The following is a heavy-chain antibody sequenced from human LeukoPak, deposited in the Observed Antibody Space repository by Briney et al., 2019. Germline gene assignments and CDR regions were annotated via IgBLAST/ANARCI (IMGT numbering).Heavy chain of an antibody. D-gene: IGHD4-17*01. CDR1: GGSISSGGYY. Sequence: PSETLSLTCTVSGGSISSGGYYWYWIRQHPGKGLEWIGYIYFSGSTYYNPSLKSRVSISVDTSKNQCSLKLSSVTAADTAVYYCARLVPDDYGDPDAFDIWGQGTMVTVSS. CDR2: IYFSGST. J-gene: IGHJ3*02. V-gene: IGHV4-31*03. CDR3: ARLVPDDYGDPDAFDI.